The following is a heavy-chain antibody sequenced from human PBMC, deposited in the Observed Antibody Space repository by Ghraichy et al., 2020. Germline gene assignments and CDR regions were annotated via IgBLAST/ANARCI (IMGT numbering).Heavy chain of an antibody. V-gene: IGHV3-30*18. J-gene: IGHJ6*02. D-gene: IGHD4-23*01. Sequence: GGSLRLSCAASGFTFSTYGMHWVRQAPGKGLEWVAVISYDGNNKYYSKSVKGRFTISRDDSENTVYLQMDSLRLEDTAVYYCAKDNSQLNSRSCSGTNCRPDAHFYGLDVWGQGTTVAVSS. CDR2: ISYDGNNK. CDR1: GFTFSTYG. CDR3: AKDNSQLNSRSCSGTNCRPDAHFYGLDV.